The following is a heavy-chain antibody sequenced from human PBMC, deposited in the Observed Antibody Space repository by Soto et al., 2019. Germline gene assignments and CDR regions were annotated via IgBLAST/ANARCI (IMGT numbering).Heavy chain of an antibody. V-gene: IGHV1-18*01. CDR3: ARDVDEGYCSGGSCYDAFDI. CDR1: GYTFTSYG. Sequence: ASVKVSCKASGYTFTSYGISWVRQAPGQGLEWMGWISAYNGNTNYAQKLKGRVTMTTDTSTSTAYMELRSLRSDDTAVYYCARDVDEGYCSGGSCYDAFDIWGQGTMVTVSS. CDR2: ISAYNGNT. D-gene: IGHD2-15*01. J-gene: IGHJ3*02.